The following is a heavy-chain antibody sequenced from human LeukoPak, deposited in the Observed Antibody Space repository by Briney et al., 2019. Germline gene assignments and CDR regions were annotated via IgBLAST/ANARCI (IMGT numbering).Heavy chain of an antibody. Sequence: GGSLRLSCAASGFAFTNFWMNWIRRAPGRGLEWVANIRPDGSEQFYVDSVKGRFTISRDNAKNSVYLQMNSLRADDTAVYYCAGRDSARNPWAYWGQGTLVTVST. D-gene: IGHD4-11*01. CDR3: AGRDSARNPWAY. CDR2: IRPDGSEQ. CDR1: GFAFTNFW. V-gene: IGHV3-7*01. J-gene: IGHJ4*02.